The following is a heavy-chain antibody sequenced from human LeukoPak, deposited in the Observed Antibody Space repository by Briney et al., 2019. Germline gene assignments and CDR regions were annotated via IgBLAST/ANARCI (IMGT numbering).Heavy chain of an antibody. CDR1: GYTFTSYD. Sequence: ASVKVSCKASGYTFTSYDINWVRQATGQGLEWMGWMNPNSGSTGYAQKFQGRVTITRNTSISTAYMELSGLRSGDTAVYYCARGRSTGYPYYFEYWGQGTLVTVSS. J-gene: IGHJ4*02. D-gene: IGHD5-12*01. CDR2: MNPNSGST. V-gene: IGHV1-8*03. CDR3: ARGRSTGYPYYFEY.